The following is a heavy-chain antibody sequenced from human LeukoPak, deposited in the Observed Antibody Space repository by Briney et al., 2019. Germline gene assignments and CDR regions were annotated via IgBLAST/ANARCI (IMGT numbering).Heavy chain of an antibody. D-gene: IGHD2-2*01. CDR3: ERDPYSTTYYGMDV. CDR1: GFTVSGNY. J-gene: IGHJ6*02. Sequence: GGSLRLSCAASGFTVSGNYMSWVRQAPGQGLEWVSLIYPAGNTYYADSVKGRFTISRDNSKNTLYLQMNNLRAEDTAVYYCERDPYSTTYYGMDVRGQGTTVTVSS. V-gene: IGHV3-66*01. CDR2: IYPAGNT.